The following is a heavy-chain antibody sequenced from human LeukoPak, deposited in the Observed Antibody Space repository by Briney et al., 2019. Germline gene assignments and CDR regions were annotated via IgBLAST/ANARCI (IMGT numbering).Heavy chain of an antibody. CDR2: IIPILGMA. CDR1: GGTFSSYA. Sequence: SVKVSCKASGGTFSSYAISWVRQAPGQGLEWMGRIIPILGMANYAQKLQGRVTMTTDTSTSTAYMELRSLRSDDTAVYYCARHPTSDYWGQGTLVTVSS. J-gene: IGHJ4*02. V-gene: IGHV1-69*04. CDR3: ARHPTSDY.